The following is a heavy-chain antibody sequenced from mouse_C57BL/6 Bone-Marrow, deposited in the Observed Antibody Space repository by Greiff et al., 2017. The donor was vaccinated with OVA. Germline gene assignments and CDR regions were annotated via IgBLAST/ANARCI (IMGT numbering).Heavy chain of an antibody. CDR3: ASLPPYGRFAY. Sequence: EVQLQQSGPELVKPGASVKISCKASGYTFTDYYMNWVKQSHGKSLEWIGDINPNNGGTSYNQKFKGKATLTVDKSSSTAYMELRSLTSEDSAVYYCASLPPYGRFAYWGQGTLVTVSA. CDR1: GYTFTDYY. J-gene: IGHJ3*01. D-gene: IGHD1-1*02. V-gene: IGHV1-26*01. CDR2: INPNNGGT.